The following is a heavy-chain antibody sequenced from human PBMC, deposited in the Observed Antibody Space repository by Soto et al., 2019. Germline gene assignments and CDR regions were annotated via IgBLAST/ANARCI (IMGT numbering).Heavy chain of an antibody. CDR1: GFSFRSYW. CDR3: ARAHPRKNYYAIDV. J-gene: IGHJ6*02. V-gene: IGHV3-7*01. Sequence: EVQLVESGGGLVQPGGSLRLSCVASGFSFRSYWMTWVRQAPGKGLECVANINQDGSEKYYVDSVKSRFTFSRDNAKNSVYLQMNSLRVENTAVYYCARAHPRKNYYAIDVWGQGTTVTVSS. CDR2: INQDGSEK.